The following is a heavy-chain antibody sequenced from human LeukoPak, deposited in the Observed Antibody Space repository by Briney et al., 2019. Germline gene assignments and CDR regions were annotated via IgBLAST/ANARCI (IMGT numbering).Heavy chain of an antibody. Sequence: SETLSLTCTVSGGSISSGGYYWSWIRQHPGKGLEWIGYIYYSGSTYYNPSLKSRVTISVDTSKNQFSLKLSSVTAADTAVYYCARGTRGDYDYYFDDWGQGTLVTVSS. J-gene: IGHJ4*02. V-gene: IGHV4-31*03. CDR2: IYYSGST. CDR1: GGSISSGGYY. D-gene: IGHD4-17*01. CDR3: ARGTRGDYDYYFDD.